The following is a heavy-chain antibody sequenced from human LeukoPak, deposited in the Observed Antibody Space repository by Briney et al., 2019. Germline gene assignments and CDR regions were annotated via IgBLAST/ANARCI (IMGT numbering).Heavy chain of an antibody. J-gene: IGHJ4*02. V-gene: IGHV3-74*01. Sequence: PEGSLRLSCAASGSSISTYWMHWVRQAPGKGLVWVSRINRDGRYTGYADSVKGRFTISRDNAKNTLYLQMNSLRAEDTAVYYCEPTYYYGSGIYSWGQGTLVTVSS. CDR2: INRDGRYT. D-gene: IGHD3-10*01. CDR1: GSSISTYW. CDR3: EPTYYYGSGIYS.